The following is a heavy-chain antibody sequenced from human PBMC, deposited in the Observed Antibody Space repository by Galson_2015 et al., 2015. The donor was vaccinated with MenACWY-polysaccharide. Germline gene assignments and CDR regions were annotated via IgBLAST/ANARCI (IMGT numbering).Heavy chain of an antibody. CDR3: AKDNSNLYYYYGMDV. Sequence: SLRLSCAASGFTFRNYAMSWVRQAPGKGLEWVSTISGSGSSTYYAGSVKGRFTISRDNSKNTLSLQMNSLRAEDTAVYYRAKDNSNLYYYYGMDVWGQGTTVTVSS. J-gene: IGHJ6*02. CDR2: ISGSGSST. V-gene: IGHV3-23*01. D-gene: IGHD4-23*01. CDR1: GFTFRNYA.